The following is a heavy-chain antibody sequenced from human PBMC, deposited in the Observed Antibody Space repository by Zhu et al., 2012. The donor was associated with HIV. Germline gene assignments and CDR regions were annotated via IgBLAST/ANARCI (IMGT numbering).Heavy chain of an antibody. CDR3: ARGAGQGLTWVGHGYSYGGDAFGY. D-gene: IGHD5-18*01. Sequence: QVQLQESGPGLVKPSETLSLTCAVSGYSISSGYYWGWIRQPPGKGLEWIGSIYHSGSTYYNPSLKSRVTISVDTSKNQFSLKLSSVTAADTAVYYCARGAGQGLTWVGHGYSYGGDAFGYLGPRDNGHRLF. CDR1: GYSISSGYY. V-gene: IGHV4-38-2*01. J-gene: IGHJ3*02. CDR2: IYHSGST.